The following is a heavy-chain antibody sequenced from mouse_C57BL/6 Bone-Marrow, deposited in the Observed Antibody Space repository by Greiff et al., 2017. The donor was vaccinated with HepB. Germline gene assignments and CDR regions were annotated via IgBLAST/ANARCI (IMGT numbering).Heavy chain of an antibody. J-gene: IGHJ1*03. V-gene: IGHV1-74*01. CDR1: GYTFTSYW. CDR3: APFIYYYGSSYWYFDV. Sequence: VQLQQPGAELVKPGASVKVSCKASGYTFTSYWMHWVKQRPGQGLEWIGRIHPSDSDTNYNQKFKGKATLTVDKSSSTAYMQLSSLTSEDSAVYYCAPFIYYYGSSYWYFDVWGTGTTVTVSS. D-gene: IGHD1-1*01. CDR2: IHPSDSDT.